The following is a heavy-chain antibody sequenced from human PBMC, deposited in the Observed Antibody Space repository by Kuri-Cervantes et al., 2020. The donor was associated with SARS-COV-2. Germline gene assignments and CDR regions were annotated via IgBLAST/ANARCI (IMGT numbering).Heavy chain of an antibody. J-gene: IGHJ4*02. D-gene: IGHD3-10*01. CDR2: ITDDGGST. V-gene: IGHV3-23*01. Sequence: GESLKISCAASGITFSSYAMSWVRQAPGKGLEWVSAITDDGGSTYHADSVTGRFTIPRDNSKTTLFLQMNSLRAEDTAVYHCVKGSAASRPYYFDSWGQGTLVTVSS. CDR1: GITFSSYA. CDR3: VKGSAASRPYYFDS.